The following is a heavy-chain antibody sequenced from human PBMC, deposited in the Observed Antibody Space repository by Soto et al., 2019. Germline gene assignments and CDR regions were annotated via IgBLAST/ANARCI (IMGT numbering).Heavy chain of an antibody. CDR3: ARRQEGEAGWFDP. D-gene: IGHD3-16*01. J-gene: IGHJ5*02. V-gene: IGHV5-51*01. CDR2: IYPYDSDT. CDR1: GYSFTSYW. Sequence: PGESLKISCKGSGYSFTSYWIGWVRQMPGKGLEWMGIIYPYDSDTRYSPSFEGQVIISADKSTTTTYLQWSSLKASDTAIYYCARRQEGEAGWFDPWGQGTPVTVSS.